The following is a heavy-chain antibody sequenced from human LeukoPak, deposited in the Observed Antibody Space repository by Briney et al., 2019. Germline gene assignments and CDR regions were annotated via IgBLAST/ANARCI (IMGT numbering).Heavy chain of an antibody. CDR2: IYPGDSDT. J-gene: IGHJ6*03. V-gene: IGHV5-51*01. CDR1: GYSFTSYW. CDR3: ARRVAAYKDYYYYYMDV. D-gene: IGHD6-6*01. Sequence: GESLKISCKGSGYSFTSYWIGWVRQMPGKGLEWMGIIYPGDSDTRYSPSFQGQVTISADKSISTAYLQWSSLKASDTAMYYCARRVAAYKDYYYYYMDVWGKGTTVTVSS.